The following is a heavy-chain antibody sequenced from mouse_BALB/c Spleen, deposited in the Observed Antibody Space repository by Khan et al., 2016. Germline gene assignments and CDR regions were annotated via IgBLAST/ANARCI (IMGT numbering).Heavy chain of an antibody. CDR3: SRGFYFDPFAY. V-gene: IGHV14-3*02. CDR1: GFNIKDTY. D-gene: IGHD1-1*01. CDR2: IDPANGET. J-gene: IGHJ3*01. Sequence: VQLQQSGAELVKPGASVKLSCLASGFNIKDTYMHWVKQGPEQGLEWIGRIDPANGETKYDPKFQGKATITADTSSNTACLQLSSLTSEDTAVYYCSRGFYFDPFAYWGQGTLVTVST.